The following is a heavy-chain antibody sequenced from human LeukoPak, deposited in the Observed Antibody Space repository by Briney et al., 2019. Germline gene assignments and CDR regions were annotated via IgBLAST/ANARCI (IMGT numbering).Heavy chain of an antibody. V-gene: IGHV3-48*02. CDR2: ISSSGSTK. D-gene: IGHD2-15*01. J-gene: IGHJ5*02. CDR3: AIEGYCSGGTCYTNWFGT. CDR1: GFTFSSYS. Sequence: TGGSLRLSCAASGFTFSSYSMNWVRQAPGKGLEWVSYISSSGSTKYYADSVKGRFTISRDNAQNSLYLQMNSLRDEDTAVYYCAIEGYCSGGTCYTNWFGTWGQGTLVTVSS.